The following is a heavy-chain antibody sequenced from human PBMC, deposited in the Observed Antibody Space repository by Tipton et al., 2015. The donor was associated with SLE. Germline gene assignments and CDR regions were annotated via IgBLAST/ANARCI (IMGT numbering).Heavy chain of an antibody. CDR3: GRGVYYESSVGMDV. Sequence: SLRLSCAASGFTFRTSDMHWVRQPSGEGLEWVSAIGVGGDTYYSDSVKGRFTISRDNAKNTPYLQMNSLRAEDTAVYYCGRGVYYESSVGMDVWGQGTTVTVPS. J-gene: IGHJ6*02. CDR1: GFTFRTSD. V-gene: IGHV3-13*01. CDR2: IGVGGDT. D-gene: IGHD3-22*01.